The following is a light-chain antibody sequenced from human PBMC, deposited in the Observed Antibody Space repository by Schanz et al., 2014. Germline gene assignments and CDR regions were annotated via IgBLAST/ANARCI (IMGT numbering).Light chain of an antibody. J-gene: IGLJ2*01. CDR3: SSYAGNNKLL. CDR1: GSADGAFTY. Sequence: QSALTQPASVSGSPGQSITISCTATGSADGAFTYVSWYQQHPGKAPKLMIYEVNKRPSGVPDRFSGSKSGNTASLTVSGLQAEDEADYYCSSYAGNNKLLFGGGTKLTVL. V-gene: IGLV2-8*01. CDR2: EVN.